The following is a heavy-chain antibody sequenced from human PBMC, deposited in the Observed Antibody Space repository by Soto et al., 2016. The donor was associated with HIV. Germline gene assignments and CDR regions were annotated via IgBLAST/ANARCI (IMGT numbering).Heavy chain of an antibody. CDR2: ISARSSTI. V-gene: IGHV3-48*01. CDR1: GFPFNNFR. D-gene: IGHD3-10*01. J-gene: IGHJ4*02. CDR3: ARDQSPPGGSIIMVQGLLTP. Sequence: EVQLVESGGGLGQSGGSLRLSCAASGFPFNNFRMSWVRQAPGKGLEWVSYISARSSTIYYADSVKGRFTISRDNAKNSLYLQMNRLRVEDTAVYYCARDQSPPGGSIIMVQGLLTPWGQGTLVTVSS.